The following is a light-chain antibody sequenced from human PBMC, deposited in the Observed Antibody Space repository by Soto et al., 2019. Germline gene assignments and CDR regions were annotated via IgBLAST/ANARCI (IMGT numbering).Light chain of an antibody. CDR2: DAS. CDR3: QQYNTYPWT. Sequence: DIQMAQSPSTLSASVGGRVTITCRASQSIRRRLVWYQQKPGKAPNLLIYDASSLESGVPSRFSGGGSGTEFTLTISSLQPEDFATYYCQQYNTYPWTFGQGTKVELK. V-gene: IGKV1-5*01. J-gene: IGKJ1*01. CDR1: QSIRRR.